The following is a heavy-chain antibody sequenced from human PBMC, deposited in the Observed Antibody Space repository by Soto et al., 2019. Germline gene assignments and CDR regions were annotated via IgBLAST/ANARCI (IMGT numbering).Heavy chain of an antibody. Sequence: GGSLRLSCAASGFAFSTFSMHWVRQAPGKGLEWVSSIGTRGDIYYADSVKGRFTISRDNAKNSLSLQMNSLRAEDTGVYYCAREETAWPLAYGLDVWGQGTTVTVSS. D-gene: IGHD2-21*02. CDR2: IGTRGDI. CDR3: AREETAWPLAYGLDV. J-gene: IGHJ6*02. V-gene: IGHV3-21*01. CDR1: GFAFSTFS.